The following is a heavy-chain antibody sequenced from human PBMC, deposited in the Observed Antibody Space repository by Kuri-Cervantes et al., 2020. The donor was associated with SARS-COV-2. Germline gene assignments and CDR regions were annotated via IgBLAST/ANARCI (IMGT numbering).Heavy chain of an antibody. CDR2: ISGSGSST. V-gene: IGHV3-23*01. CDR1: GFTFSSYE. J-gene: IGHJ4*02. CDR3: ANAEN. Sequence: GESLKISCAASGFTFSSYEMNWVRQTPGKGLEWVSAISGSGSSTYYADSVKGRFTISRDNSKNTLYLQMNSLRAEDTAVYYCANAENWGQGTLVTVSS.